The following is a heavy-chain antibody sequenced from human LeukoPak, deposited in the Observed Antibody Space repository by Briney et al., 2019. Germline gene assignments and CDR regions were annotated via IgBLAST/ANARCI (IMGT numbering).Heavy chain of an antibody. V-gene: IGHV3-30*02. CDR1: GFTFSSYG. D-gene: IGHD3-9*01. Sequence: PGGSLRLSCAASGFTFSSYGMHWVRQAPGKGLEWVAFIRYDGSNKYYADSVKGRFTISRDNSKNTLYLQMNSLRAEDTAVYYCAKMRTYDIMTGPFDYWGQGTLVTVSS. CDR2: IRYDGSNK. CDR3: AKMRTYDIMTGPFDY. J-gene: IGHJ4*02.